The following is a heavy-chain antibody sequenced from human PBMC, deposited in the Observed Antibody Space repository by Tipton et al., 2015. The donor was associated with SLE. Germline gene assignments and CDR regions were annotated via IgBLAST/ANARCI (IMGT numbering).Heavy chain of an antibody. CDR2: ISGSGGST. CDR3: ARDPGTATTWYFDL. Sequence: PRLSCAASGLTFSSYAMSWVRQAPGKGLEWVSGISGSGGSTHYADSVKGRFTISRDNPKNTLYLQMNSLRAEDTAVYYCARDPGTATTWYFDLWGRGTLVTVSS. CDR1: GLTFSSYA. V-gene: IGHV3-23*01. D-gene: IGHD5-12*01. J-gene: IGHJ2*01.